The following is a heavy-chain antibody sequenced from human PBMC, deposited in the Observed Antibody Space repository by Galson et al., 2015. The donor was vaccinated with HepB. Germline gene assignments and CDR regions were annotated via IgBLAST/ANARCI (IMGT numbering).Heavy chain of an antibody. J-gene: IGHJ4*02. D-gene: IGHD3-10*01. CDR3: ATVTVGAHYYGSGSYSMNFDY. CDR1: GYTLTELS. V-gene: IGHV1-24*01. CDR2: FDPEDGET. Sequence: SVKVSCKVSGYTLTELSMHWVRQAPGKGLEWMGGFDPEDGETIYAQKFQGRVTMTEDTSTDTAYMELSSLRSEDTAVYYCATVTVGAHYYGSGSYSMNFDYWGQGTLVTVSS.